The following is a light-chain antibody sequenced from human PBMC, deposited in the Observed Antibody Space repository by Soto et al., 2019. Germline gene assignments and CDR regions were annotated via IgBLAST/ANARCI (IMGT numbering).Light chain of an antibody. Sequence: DIQMTQSPSTVSASVGDRLTITCRPSQNINTWLAWYQQKPGKXPKXXIYDASSLESGVPSRFSGSGSGTELTITISSLQPDDCETYDGQQYNSYFLTFGGGTKVDIK. CDR2: DAS. CDR1: QNINTW. J-gene: IGKJ4*01. CDR3: QQYNSYFLT. V-gene: IGKV1-5*01.